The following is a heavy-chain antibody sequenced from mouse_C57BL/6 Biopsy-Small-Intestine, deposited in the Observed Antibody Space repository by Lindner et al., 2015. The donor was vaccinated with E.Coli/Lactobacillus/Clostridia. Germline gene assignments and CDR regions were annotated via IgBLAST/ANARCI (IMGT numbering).Heavy chain of an antibody. CDR1: GYTFTSYI. CDR2: INAGNGNT. V-gene: IGHV1-84*02. Sequence: SVKVSCKASGYTFTSYIMHWVRQAPGQRLEWMGWINAGNGNTKYSQNFQGRVTIISDTSASTAYMELSSLRSEDTAVYYCATYYYGSGTFFDIWGQGTMVTVSS. J-gene: IGHJ3*01. CDR3: ATYYYGSGTFFDI. D-gene: IGHD1-1*02.